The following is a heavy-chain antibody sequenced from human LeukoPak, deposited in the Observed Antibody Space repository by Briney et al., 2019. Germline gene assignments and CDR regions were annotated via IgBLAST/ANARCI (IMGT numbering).Heavy chain of an antibody. CDR1: GGSIISTRDH. D-gene: IGHD2-21*02. J-gene: IGHJ4*02. CDR2: VHYSGTT. Sequence: SETLSLTCTVSGGSIISTRDHWDWIRQPPGKRLEWIGSVHYSGTTYYTHNPSLRSRVTISVDTSKNQFSLEVTSVSAADTATYYCARRLHYYDFWGQGTLVTVSS. CDR3: ARRLHYYDF. V-gene: IGHV4-39*01.